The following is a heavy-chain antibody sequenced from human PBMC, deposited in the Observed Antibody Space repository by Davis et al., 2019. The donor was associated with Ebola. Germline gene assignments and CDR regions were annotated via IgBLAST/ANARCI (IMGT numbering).Heavy chain of an antibody. D-gene: IGHD3-22*01. Sequence: PGGSLRLSCAASGFTFSSYSMNWVRQAPGRGLEWVSYISSSSTTKYYADSVKGRFTISRDNSKNSLYLQMNSLRTEDTALYYCAKGRLLGYWGQGTLVTVSS. CDR3: AKGRLLGY. CDR1: GFTFSSYS. CDR2: ISSSSTTK. J-gene: IGHJ4*02. V-gene: IGHV3-48*04.